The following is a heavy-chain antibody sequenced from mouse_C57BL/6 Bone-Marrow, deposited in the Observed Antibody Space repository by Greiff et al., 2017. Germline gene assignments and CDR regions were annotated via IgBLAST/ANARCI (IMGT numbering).Heavy chain of an antibody. CDR3: ARNYDYGRYYFDY. D-gene: IGHD1-1*01. CDR1: GFSLTSYA. V-gene: IGHV2-9-1*01. CDR2: IWTGGGT. J-gene: IGHJ2*01. Sequence: QVQLQQSGPGLVAPSQSLSITCTVSGFSLTSYAISWVRQPPGKGLEWLGVIWTGGGTNYNSALKSRLSISKDNSKSQVFLKMNSLQTDDTARYYCARNYDYGRYYFDYWGQGTTLTVSS.